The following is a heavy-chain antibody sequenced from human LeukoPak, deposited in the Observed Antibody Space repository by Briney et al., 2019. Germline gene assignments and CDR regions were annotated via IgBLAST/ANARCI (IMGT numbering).Heavy chain of an antibody. CDR3: ARDYCTRGGDCYKEDLFDP. V-gene: IGHV1-18*01. J-gene: IGHJ5*02. CDR1: GYTFAIYG. D-gene: IGHD2-21*02. CDR2: ISPYDGDT. Sequence: ASVNVSCKASGYTFAIYGISGVRQAPGQGLEWMAWISPYDGDTNYVQNFEGRVSMTTETSTSTAYMELRSLRSDDTSIYYCARDYCTRGGDCYKEDLFDPWGQGTLVTVSS.